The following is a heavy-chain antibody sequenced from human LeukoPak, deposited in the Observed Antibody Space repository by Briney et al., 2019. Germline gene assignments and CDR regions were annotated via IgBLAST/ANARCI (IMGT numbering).Heavy chain of an antibody. Sequence: PSETLSLTCTVSSCSISSSSYYWGWIRQPPGKGLEWIGSIYYGGSTHYNPSLRGRVTISVDTSKNQYSLKLSSVTAADTAVYYCAIQSRPLFDYWGQGTLVTVSS. J-gene: IGHJ4*02. CDR2: IYYGGST. D-gene: IGHD1-14*01. V-gene: IGHV4-39*01. CDR3: AIQSRPLFDY. CDR1: SCSISSSSYY.